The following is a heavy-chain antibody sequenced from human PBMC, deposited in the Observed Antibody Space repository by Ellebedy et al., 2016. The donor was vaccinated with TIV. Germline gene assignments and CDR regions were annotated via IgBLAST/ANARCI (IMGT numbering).Heavy chain of an antibody. Sequence: ASVKVSCKASGYTFTGYYMHWVRQAPGQGLEWMGWINPNSGGTNYAQKFQGWVTMTRDTSISTAYMELSRLRSDDTAVYYCARGGRDYGELNYYGMDVWGQGTTVTVSS. CDR1: GYTFTGYY. D-gene: IGHD4-17*01. J-gene: IGHJ6*02. CDR3: ARGGRDYGELNYYGMDV. CDR2: INPNSGGT. V-gene: IGHV1-2*04.